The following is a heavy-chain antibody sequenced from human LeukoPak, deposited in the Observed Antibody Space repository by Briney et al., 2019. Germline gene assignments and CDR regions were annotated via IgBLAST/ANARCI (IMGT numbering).Heavy chain of an antibody. CDR3: ARDLSPTVWYFDY. D-gene: IGHD4-17*01. J-gene: IGHJ4*02. V-gene: IGHV4-4*07. Sequence: SETLSLTCTVSGGSISSYYWIWIRQPAGKGLEWIGRIYTSGSTNYNPSLKSRVTMSVDTSKNQFSLKLSSVTAADTAVYYCARDLSPTVWYFDYWGQGTLVTVSS. CDR2: IYTSGST. CDR1: GGSISSYY.